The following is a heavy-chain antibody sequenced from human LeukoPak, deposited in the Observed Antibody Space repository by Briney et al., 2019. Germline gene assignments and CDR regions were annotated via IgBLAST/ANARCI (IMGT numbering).Heavy chain of an antibody. CDR2: ISYTGTT. V-gene: IGHV4-59*08. CDR1: GGSISSYY. CDR3: ARQELRFSQFDH. D-gene: IGHD3-3*01. Sequence: SEALSLTCTVSGGSISSYYWSWIRQPPGKGLEWIGYISYTGTTNYNPSLKSRLTISVDTSKNQFSLKLSSVTAADTAIYYCARQELRFSQFDHWGQGTLVTVSS. J-gene: IGHJ5*02.